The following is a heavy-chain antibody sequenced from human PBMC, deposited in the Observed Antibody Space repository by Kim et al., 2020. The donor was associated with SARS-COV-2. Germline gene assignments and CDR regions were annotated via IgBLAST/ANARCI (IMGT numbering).Heavy chain of an antibody. CDR3: AATAVAGTGDY. CDR1: GFTVSSNY. CDR2: IYSGGST. D-gene: IGHD6-19*01. Sequence: GGSLRLSCAASGFTVSSNYMSWVRQAPGKGLEWVSVIYSGGSTYYADSVKGRFTISRDNSKNTLYLQMNSLRAEDTAVYYCAATAVAGTGDYWGQGTLVTVSS. V-gene: IGHV3-66*01. J-gene: IGHJ4*02.